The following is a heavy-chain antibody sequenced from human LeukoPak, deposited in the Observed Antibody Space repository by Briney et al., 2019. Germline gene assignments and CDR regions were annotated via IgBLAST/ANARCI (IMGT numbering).Heavy chain of an antibody. Sequence: ASVKVSCKASGYTFTGYYMHWVRQAPGQGLEWMGGIIPIFGTANYAQKFQGRVTITADESTSTAYMELSSLRSEDMAVYYCARERSGYSYDSSGYYPGYFDYWGQGTLVTVSS. J-gene: IGHJ4*02. CDR1: GYTFTGYY. CDR3: ARERSGYSYDSSGYYPGYFDY. D-gene: IGHD3-22*01. CDR2: IIPIFGTA. V-gene: IGHV1-69*13.